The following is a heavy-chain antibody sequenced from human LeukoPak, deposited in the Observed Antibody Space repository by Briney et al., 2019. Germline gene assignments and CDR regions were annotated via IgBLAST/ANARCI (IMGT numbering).Heavy chain of an antibody. V-gene: IGHV5-51*01. Sequence: PGESLKISCKGFGYRFTTYWIGWVRQMPGKGLEWMGIIYPGDSDTRYSPSFQGQVTISADKSVTTAYLQWSSLKASDTAMYYCASQIFSVGFDIWGQGTMVTVSS. CDR2: IYPGDSDT. J-gene: IGHJ3*02. CDR1: GYRFTTYW. D-gene: IGHD3-3*01. CDR3: ASQIFSVGFDI.